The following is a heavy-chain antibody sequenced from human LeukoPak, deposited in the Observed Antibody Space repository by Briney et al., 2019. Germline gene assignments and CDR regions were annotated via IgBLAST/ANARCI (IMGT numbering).Heavy chain of an antibody. J-gene: IGHJ4*02. Sequence: ASVKVSCKASGYTFTSYGISWMRQAPGQGLEWMGWISAYIGNTNYAQKLQGRVTMTTDTSTSTAYMELRSLRSDDTAVYYCARGASIAGAADNWGQGTLVTVSS. CDR2: ISAYIGNT. V-gene: IGHV1-18*01. CDR1: GYTFTSYG. CDR3: ARGASIAGAADN. D-gene: IGHD6-6*01.